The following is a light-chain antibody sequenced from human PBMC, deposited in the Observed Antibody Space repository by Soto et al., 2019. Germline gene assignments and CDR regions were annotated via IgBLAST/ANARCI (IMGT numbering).Light chain of an antibody. CDR2: DVT. J-gene: IGLJ1*01. CDR1: RSDVGGYNY. CDR3: SSYTSSSTYV. V-gene: IGLV2-14*01. Sequence: QSALTQPASVSGSPGQSITISCTGTRSDVGGYNYVYWHQQHPDKAPKLMIYDVTNRPSGVSDRFSGSKSGNTASLTISGLQAEDEADYYCSSYTSSSTYVFGAGTKVTVL.